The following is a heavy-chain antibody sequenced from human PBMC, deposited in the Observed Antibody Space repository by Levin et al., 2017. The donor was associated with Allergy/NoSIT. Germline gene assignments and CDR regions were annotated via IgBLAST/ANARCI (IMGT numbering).Heavy chain of an antibody. Sequence: SVKVSCKASGGTFSSYTISWVRQAPGQGLEWMGRIIPILGIANYAQKFQGRVTITADKSTSTAYMELSSLRSEDTAVYYCATVREHYDSRGGIGDAFDSWGQGTMVTVSS. CDR3: ATVREHYDSRGGIGDAFDS. D-gene: IGHD3-22*01. CDR1: GGTFSSYT. J-gene: IGHJ3*02. CDR2: IIPILGIA. V-gene: IGHV1-69*02.